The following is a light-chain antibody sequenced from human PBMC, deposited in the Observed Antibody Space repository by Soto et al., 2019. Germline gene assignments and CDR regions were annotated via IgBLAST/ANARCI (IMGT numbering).Light chain of an antibody. CDR2: WAS. CDR3: QQYYSVPYT. V-gene: IGKV4-1*01. Sequence: DIVLTQSPDSLAVSLGERATINCKSSQSVLYSSDNKNYLAWYQQKPGQPPNLLIYWASTRESGVPDRFSGSGSGTDFTLTISSLQAEDVAVYYCQQYYSVPYTFGQGTKLEMK. CDR1: QSVLYSSDNKNY. J-gene: IGKJ2*01.